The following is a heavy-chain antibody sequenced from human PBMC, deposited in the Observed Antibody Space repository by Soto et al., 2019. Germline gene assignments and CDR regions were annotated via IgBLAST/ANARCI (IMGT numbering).Heavy chain of an antibody. CDR2: IKEDGSER. J-gene: IGHJ4*02. V-gene: IGHV3-7*04. Sequence: EVQLVESGGGLVQPGGSLRLSCAASGFTFSSYWMSWVRQAPGKGLEWVANIKEDGSERNYVDSVKGRFTISRDNAKNSLYMQMRSLRAEDTAVYYCARATGADKEDYWGQGTLVTVSS. D-gene: IGHD3-10*01. CDR1: GFTFSSYW. CDR3: ARATGADKEDY.